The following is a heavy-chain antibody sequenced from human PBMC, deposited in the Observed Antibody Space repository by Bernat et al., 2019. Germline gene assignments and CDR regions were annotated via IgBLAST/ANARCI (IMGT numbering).Heavy chain of an antibody. CDR3: ARDSTILRLYISSSHFDY. V-gene: IGHV1-69*01. CDR2: IIPIFGTA. D-gene: IGHD6-6*01. CDR1: GGTFSSYA. J-gene: IGHJ4*02. Sequence: QVQLVQSGAEVKKPGSSVKVSCKASGGTFSSYAISWVRQAPGQGLEWMGGIIPIFGTANYAQKFQGRVKITADESTSTAYMELSSLRSEDTAVYYCARDSTILRLYISSSHFDYWGQGTLVSVSS.